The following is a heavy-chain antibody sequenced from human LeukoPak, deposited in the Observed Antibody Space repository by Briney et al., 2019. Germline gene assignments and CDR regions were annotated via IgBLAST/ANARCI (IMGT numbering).Heavy chain of an antibody. D-gene: IGHD6-13*01. CDR2: IHPKSGGT. J-gene: IGHJ4*02. V-gene: IGHV1-2*02. CDR1: GFTFTDYY. Sequence: ASVKVSCKASGFTFTDYYIHWVRQAPGQGLEWMGSIHPKSGGTKYAQKFQGRVTVTRDTSISAAYMELSRLTSDDTAVYYCATDPPAAGSTEFDFWGQGTLVTVSS. CDR3: ATDPPAAGSTEFDF.